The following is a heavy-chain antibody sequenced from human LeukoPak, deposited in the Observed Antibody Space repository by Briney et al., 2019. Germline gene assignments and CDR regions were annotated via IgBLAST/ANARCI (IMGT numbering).Heavy chain of an antibody. J-gene: IGHJ6*03. CDR3: AREQQPGRGGAGYYYYMDV. CDR2: ISSSGSTI. D-gene: IGHD6-13*01. V-gene: IGHV3-11*01. Sequence: PGGSLRLSCAASGFTFSDYYMSWIRQAPGKGLEWVSYISSSGSTIYYADSVKGRFTISRDNAENSLYLQMNSLRAEDTAVYYWAREQQPGRGGAGYYYYMDVWGKGTTVTVSS. CDR1: GFTFSDYY.